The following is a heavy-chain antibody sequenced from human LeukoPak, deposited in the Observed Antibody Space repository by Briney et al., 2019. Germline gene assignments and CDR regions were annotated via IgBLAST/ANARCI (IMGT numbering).Heavy chain of an antibody. V-gene: IGHV3-30-3*01. CDR1: GCTFSHYS. D-gene: IGHD1-20*01. Sequence: GGALRLSCVASGCTFSHYSLHWVGQAPGKGLEGVTLILYDGSKKYYTDSVRGRFTISRDDSKNTLYLQMNSLRPEDTAIYYCARDGLTGRTDGTLDHWGQGTLVTVSS. CDR2: ILYDGSKK. J-gene: IGHJ4*02. CDR3: ARDGLTGRTDGTLDH.